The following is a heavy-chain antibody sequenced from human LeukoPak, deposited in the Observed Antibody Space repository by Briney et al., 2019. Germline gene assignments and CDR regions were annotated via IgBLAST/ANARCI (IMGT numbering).Heavy chain of an antibody. Sequence: GGSLRLSCAASGFTFSSYAMSSVRQAPGKGLEWVSAISGSGGSTYYADSVKGRFTISRDNSKNTLYLQMNSLRAEDTAVYYCTSPGSSYYYGSGSYYPFDYWGQGTLVTVSS. J-gene: IGHJ4*02. CDR3: TSPGSSYYYGSGSYYPFDY. CDR2: ISGSGGST. D-gene: IGHD3-10*01. CDR1: GFTFSSYA. V-gene: IGHV3-23*01.